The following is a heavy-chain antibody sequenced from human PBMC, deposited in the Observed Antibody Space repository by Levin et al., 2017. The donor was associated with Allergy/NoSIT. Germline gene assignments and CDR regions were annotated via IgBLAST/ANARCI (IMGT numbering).Heavy chain of an antibody. Sequence: GGSLRLSCAASGFTFSTYTMNWVRQAPGKGLEWISYISSSSNSIRYADSVKGRFTISRDNAKNSLYLQMNGLRADDTAVYYCAREAKRGASTMLRGVGNRGHFDYWGQGTLVTVSS. D-gene: IGHD3-10*01. CDR3: AREAKRGASTMLRGVGNRGHFDY. J-gene: IGHJ4*02. CDR1: GFTFSTYT. V-gene: IGHV3-48*01. CDR2: ISSSSNSI.